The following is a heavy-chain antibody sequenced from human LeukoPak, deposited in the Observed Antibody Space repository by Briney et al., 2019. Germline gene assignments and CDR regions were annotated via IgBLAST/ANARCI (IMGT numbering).Heavy chain of an antibody. Sequence: ATVKISCKASGYTFTDYYMHWVQQAPGKGLEWMGRVDPADGEAAYAEKFQGRVTITADPSRATAYMELASLRSEDTAMYYCVREGYCTSDSCYVHWGQGTLVTVSS. CDR1: GYTFTDYY. CDR2: VDPADGEA. D-gene: IGHD2-2*01. V-gene: IGHV1-69-2*01. J-gene: IGHJ4*02. CDR3: VREGYCTSDSCYVH.